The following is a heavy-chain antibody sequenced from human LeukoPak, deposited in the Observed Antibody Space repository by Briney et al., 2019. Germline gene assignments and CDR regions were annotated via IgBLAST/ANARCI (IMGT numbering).Heavy chain of an antibody. Sequence: PGRSLRLSCVASGLKFRSSGMHWVHQAPGKGLEWVAVIYYDGSNTFYGDSVKGRFSISRDNSKNTVLLQMNSLRAEDTAVYYCARDRSNYVDYWGQGTLVTVSS. V-gene: IGHV3-33*01. CDR1: GLKFRSSG. CDR2: IYYDGSNT. J-gene: IGHJ4*02. CDR3: ARDRSNYVDY.